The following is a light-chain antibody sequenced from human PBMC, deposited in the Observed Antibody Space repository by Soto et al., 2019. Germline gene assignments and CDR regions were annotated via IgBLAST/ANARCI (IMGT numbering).Light chain of an antibody. J-gene: IGKJ1*01. CDR2: GAS. CDR3: EQYGNSPGT. Sequence: EIVLTQSPGTLSLSPGERATLSCRASQSASSSYLAWYQQKPGQAHRLLIYGASSTAAGIPDRLSGSGSGTDFTLTISRLEPEDLAVYYCEQYGNSPGTFGQGTKVDIK. V-gene: IGKV3-20*01. CDR1: QSASSSY.